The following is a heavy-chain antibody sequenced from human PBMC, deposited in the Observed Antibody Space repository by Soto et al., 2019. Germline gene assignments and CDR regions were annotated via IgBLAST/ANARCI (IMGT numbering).Heavy chain of an antibody. CDR2: IYYSGST. CDR3: ARVYTGSYLMYY. D-gene: IGHD1-26*01. Sequence: SETLSLTCTVSGGSISSSSYYWGWIRQPPGKGLEWIGSIYYSGSTYYNPSLKSRVTISVDTSKNQFSLKLSSVTAADTAVYYCARVYTGSYLMYYWGQGTLVTVSS. V-gene: IGHV4-39*01. J-gene: IGHJ4*02. CDR1: GGSISSSSYY.